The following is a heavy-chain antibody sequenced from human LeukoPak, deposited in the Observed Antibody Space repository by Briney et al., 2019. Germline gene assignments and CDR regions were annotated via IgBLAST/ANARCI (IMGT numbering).Heavy chain of an antibody. J-gene: IGHJ4*02. Sequence: GGSLRLSCAASGFTFSSNWMHWVRQAPGKGLVWVSHISTDARTITYADFVKGRFTISRDNSKNTLYLQMNSLRAEDTAVYYCARELGVVVPAATKGLAYFDYWGQGTLVTVSS. D-gene: IGHD2-2*01. V-gene: IGHV3-74*03. CDR1: GFTFSSNW. CDR3: ARELGVVVPAATKGLAYFDY. CDR2: ISTDARTI.